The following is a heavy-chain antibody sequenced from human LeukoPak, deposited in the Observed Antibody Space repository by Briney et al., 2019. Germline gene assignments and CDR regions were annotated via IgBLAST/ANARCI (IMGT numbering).Heavy chain of an antibody. CDR2: IYYSGST. CDR3: ARLGWGYPHTSY. V-gene: IGHV4-39*01. Sequence: PSETLSLTCTVSGGSISSSSYYWGWIRQPPGKGLEWIGSIYYSGSTYYNPSLKSRVTISVDTSKNQFSLKLSSVTAADTAVYYCARLGWGYPHTSYWGQGTLVTVSS. CDR1: GGSISSSSYY. D-gene: IGHD2-2*01. J-gene: IGHJ4*02.